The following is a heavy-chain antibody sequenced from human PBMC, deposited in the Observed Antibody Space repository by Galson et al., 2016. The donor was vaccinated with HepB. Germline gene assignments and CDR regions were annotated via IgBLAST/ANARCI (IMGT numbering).Heavy chain of an antibody. CDR1: GFRFSSYA. CDR2: ISGTSGVT. V-gene: IGHV3-23*01. Sequence: SLRLSCAASGFRFSSYAMSWVRQAPGKGLEWVSAISGTSGVTYYADSVRGRFTISRDNSKNTLYLQMNSLRAEDTAIYYCARVATVTTFYYYYGMDVWGQGTTVTVSS. CDR3: ARVATVTTFYYYYGMDV. J-gene: IGHJ6*02. D-gene: IGHD4-17*01.